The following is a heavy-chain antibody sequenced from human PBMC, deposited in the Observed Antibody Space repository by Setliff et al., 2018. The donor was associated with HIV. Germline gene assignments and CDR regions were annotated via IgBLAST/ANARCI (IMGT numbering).Heavy chain of an antibody. Sequence: GGSLSLSCAASGFTFSAHGMHWVRQAPGKGLEWVAFINYDESSEYYVDSVKGRVTISRDNSKNTVDLQMNSLRAEDTAVYYCAKDGDYSNWDYDAFDIWGQGTMVTVSS. V-gene: IGHV3-30*02. CDR3: AKDGDYSNWDYDAFDI. J-gene: IGHJ3*02. CDR2: INYDESSE. D-gene: IGHD1-7*01. CDR1: GFTFSAHG.